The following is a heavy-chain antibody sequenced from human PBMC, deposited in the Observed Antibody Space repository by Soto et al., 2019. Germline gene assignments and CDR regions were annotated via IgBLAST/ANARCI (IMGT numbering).Heavy chain of an antibody. D-gene: IGHD6-6*01. CDR2: INHSGST. V-gene: IGHV4-34*01. J-gene: IGHJ4*02. CDR1: GGSFSGYY. CDR3: ARDLYFLPIAARPGGGYDPTGLSDY. Sequence: SETLSLTCAVYGGSFSGYYWSWIRQPPGKGLEWIGEINHSGSTNYNPSLKSRVTISVDTSKNQFSLKLSSVTAADTAVYYCARDLYFLPIAARPGGGYDPTGLSDYWGQGTLVTVSS.